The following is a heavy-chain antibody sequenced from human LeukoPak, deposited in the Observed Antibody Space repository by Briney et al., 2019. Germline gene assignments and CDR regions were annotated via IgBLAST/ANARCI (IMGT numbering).Heavy chain of an antibody. Sequence: SETLSLTCTVSGGSISSYYWSWIRQPPGKGLEWIGYIYYSGSTNYNPSLKSRVTISVDTSKNQFSLRLSSVTAADTAVYYCARDHSPYGMDVWGKGTTVTVFS. D-gene: IGHD2-21*01. CDR2: IYYSGST. CDR1: GGSISSYY. J-gene: IGHJ6*04. CDR3: ARDHSPYGMDV. V-gene: IGHV4-59*01.